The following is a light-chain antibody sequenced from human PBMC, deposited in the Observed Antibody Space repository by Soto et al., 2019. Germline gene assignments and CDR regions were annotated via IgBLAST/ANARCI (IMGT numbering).Light chain of an antibody. CDR1: QSVSSY. CDR2: DAS. Sequence: EIVLTQSPATLSLSPGERATLSCRASQSVSSYLAWYQQKFGQAPRLLIYDASNRATGIPARFSGSGSATDFTLTISSLEPEDFAIYYCQQHYNWPLTFGQGTKVEIK. CDR3: QQHYNWPLT. V-gene: IGKV3-11*01. J-gene: IGKJ1*01.